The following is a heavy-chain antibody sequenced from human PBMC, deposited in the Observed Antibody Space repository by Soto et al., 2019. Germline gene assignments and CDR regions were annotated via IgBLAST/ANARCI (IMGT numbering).Heavy chain of an antibody. CDR2: IRSKAYGGTT. Sequence: GSLRLSCTASGFTFGDYAMSWVRQAPGKGLEWVGFIRSKAYGGTTEYAASVKGRFTISRDDSKSIAYLQMNSLKTEDTAVYYCTRVPRYCSGGSCYSGMIWYFDYWGQGTLVTVSS. V-gene: IGHV3-49*04. CDR1: GFTFGDYA. J-gene: IGHJ4*02. CDR3: TRVPRYCSGGSCYSGMIWYFDY. D-gene: IGHD2-15*01.